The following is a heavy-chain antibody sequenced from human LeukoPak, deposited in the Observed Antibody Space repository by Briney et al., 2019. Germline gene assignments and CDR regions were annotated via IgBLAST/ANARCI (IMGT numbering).Heavy chain of an antibody. CDR2: IYYSGST. V-gene: IGHV4-59*08. CDR1: GGSISSYY. CDR3: ARRPSSDYGMDV. J-gene: IGHJ6*02. Sequence: SETLSLTCTVSGGSISSYYWSWIRQPPGKGLEWIGYIYYSGSTNYHPSLKSRVTISVDTSKNQFSLKLSSVTAADTSVYYCARRPSSDYGMDVWGQGTTVTVSS.